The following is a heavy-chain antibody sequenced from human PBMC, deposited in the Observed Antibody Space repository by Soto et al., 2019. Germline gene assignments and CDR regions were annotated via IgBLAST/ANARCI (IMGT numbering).Heavy chain of an antibody. CDR3: ARDHSRLGAYGMDV. D-gene: IGHD3-3*01. J-gene: IGHJ6*02. CDR2: ISSSSSYI. CDR1: GFTFSSYS. V-gene: IGHV3-21*01. Sequence: EVQLVESGGGLVKPGGSLRLSCAASGFTFSSYSMNWVRQAPGKGLEWVSSISSSSSYIYYADSVKGRFTISRDNAKNSLYLQMNSLRAEDTAVYYCARDHSRLGAYGMDVWGQGTTVTVSS.